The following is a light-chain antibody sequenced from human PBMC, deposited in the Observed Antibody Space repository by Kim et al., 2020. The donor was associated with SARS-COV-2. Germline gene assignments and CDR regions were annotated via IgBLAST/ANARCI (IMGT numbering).Light chain of an antibody. V-gene: IGKV3-15*01. J-gene: IGKJ4*01. CDR1: QSANSN. CDR2: GAS. Sequence: VSPGERATPSCRASQSANSNLAWYQQKPGQARRLLIYGASTRATDIPARFSGSGSGTDFTLTISCLQSEDFAVYYCQQYDKWPLTFGGGTKVDIK. CDR3: QQYDKWPLT.